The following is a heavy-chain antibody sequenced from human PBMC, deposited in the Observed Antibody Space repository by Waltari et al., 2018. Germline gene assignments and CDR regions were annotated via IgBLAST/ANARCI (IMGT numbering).Heavy chain of an antibody. V-gene: IGHV1-2*02. Sequence: QVQLVQSGAEVKKPGASVKVSCKASGYTFTGYYIHWVRQAPGQGLEWMGWISPTSGDTNYAQKFQGRVTMTRDTSTTTAYMELSRLTSDDTAVFYCARGDFRLSYYYMDVWGKGTTVTVSS. CDR2: ISPTSGDT. D-gene: IGHD3-3*01. CDR3: ARGDFRLSYYYMDV. CDR1: GYTFTGYY. J-gene: IGHJ6*03.